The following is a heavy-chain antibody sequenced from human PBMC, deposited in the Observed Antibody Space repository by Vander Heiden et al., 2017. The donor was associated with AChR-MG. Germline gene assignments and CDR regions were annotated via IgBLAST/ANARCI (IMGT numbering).Heavy chain of an antibody. CDR2: IYSGGST. D-gene: IGHD5-18*01. CDR1: GFTVSSHY. Sequence: EVQLVETGGGLIQPGGSLRLSCAASGFTVSSHYMSWVRQAPGKGLGWVSVIYSGGSTYYADSVKGRFTISRDNSKNTLYLQMNSLRAEDTAVYYCARGRTGYSYGYSIDYWGQGTLVTVSS. J-gene: IGHJ4*02. CDR3: ARGRTGYSYGYSIDY. V-gene: IGHV3-53*02.